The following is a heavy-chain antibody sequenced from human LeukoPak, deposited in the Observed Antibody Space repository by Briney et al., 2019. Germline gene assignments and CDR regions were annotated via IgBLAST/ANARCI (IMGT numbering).Heavy chain of an antibody. CDR2: IKSKSNSYVT. D-gene: IGHD4-17*01. V-gene: IGHV3-73*01. Sequence: GGSLRLSCAASGSTFSGSAIHWVRQASGKGPEWVGRIKSKSNSYVTAYSASVKGRFTISRDDSKNTAYLQMNSLKTEDTAVYYCTTYGDYGPGSDYWGQGTLVTVSS. CDR3: TTYGDYGPGSDY. J-gene: IGHJ4*02. CDR1: GSTFSGSA.